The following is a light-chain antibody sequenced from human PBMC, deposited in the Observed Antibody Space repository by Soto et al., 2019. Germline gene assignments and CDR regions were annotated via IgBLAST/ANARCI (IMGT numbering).Light chain of an antibody. J-gene: IGKJ1*01. V-gene: IGKV1-5*01. CDR2: DAS. Sequence: DIQMTQSPSTLSASVGDRVTITCRASLSITTWLAWYQQKPGKAPKVLIYDASTLESGVPSRFSGSGSGTEFTLTISSLQPDDFATYYCQQYSTFFRTFGQGTKVEIK. CDR1: LSITTW. CDR3: QQYSTFFRT.